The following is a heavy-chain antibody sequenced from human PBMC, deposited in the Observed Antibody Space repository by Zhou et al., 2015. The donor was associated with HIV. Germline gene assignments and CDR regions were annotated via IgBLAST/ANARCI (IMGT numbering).Heavy chain of an antibody. J-gene: IGHJ4*02. CDR1: GGTFSNYA. Sequence: LVQSGTEVRKPGSSVKVSCKASGGTFSNYAVSWVRQAPGQGLEWMGAIIPMFGTVRYAQKFQGRVTITADKSTSTAYMELSSLRSEDTAVYYCARGGEVVTPDMDLDYWGQGTLVTVSS. V-gene: IGHV1-69*06. CDR3: ARGGEVVTPDMDLDY. D-gene: IGHD4-23*01. CDR2: IIPMFGTV.